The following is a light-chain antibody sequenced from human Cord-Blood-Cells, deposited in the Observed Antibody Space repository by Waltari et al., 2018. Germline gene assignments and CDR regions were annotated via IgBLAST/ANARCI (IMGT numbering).Light chain of an antibody. CDR2: AAS. CDR1: QSISSY. J-gene: IGKJ3*01. Sequence: DIQMTQSPSSLSASVGDRVTITCRASQSISSYLNWYQQKPGKAPKLLIYAASSLQSEVPSRFSGSGSGTDFTLTISSLQPEDFATYYCQQSYSTPFTFGPGNKVDIK. CDR3: QQSYSTPFT. V-gene: IGKV1-39*01.